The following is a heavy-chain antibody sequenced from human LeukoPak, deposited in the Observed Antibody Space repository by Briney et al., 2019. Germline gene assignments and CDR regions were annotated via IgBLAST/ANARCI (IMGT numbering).Heavy chain of an antibody. CDR3: ARVGFERPRSSITVVRGVIRPNAFDL. CDR1: GYTFTVYY. V-gene: IGHV1-2*02. D-gene: IGHD3-10*01. J-gene: IGHJ3*01. CDR2: INPNSGVT. Sequence: ASVKVSCKASGYTFTVYYMHWVRQAPGQGLEWMGRINPNSGVTKYAQNFQGRVTMTRDTSIDTAYMDLSSLRSGDTAVYYCARVGFERPRSSITVVRGVIRPNAFDLWGQGTMVTVSS.